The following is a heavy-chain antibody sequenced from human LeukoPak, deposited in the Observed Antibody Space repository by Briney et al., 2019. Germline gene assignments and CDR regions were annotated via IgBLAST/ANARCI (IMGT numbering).Heavy chain of an antibody. V-gene: IGHV1-2*02. Sequence: ASVKVSCKASGYTFTAYYMHWVRQASGQGLEWMGWINPNSGGTNYAQKFQGRVTMTRDTSISTAYMDLSRLRSDDTAVYYCARGMGVLVPAATWFDPWGQGTLVTVSS. D-gene: IGHD2-2*01. CDR1: GYTFTAYY. J-gene: IGHJ5*02. CDR3: ARGMGVLVPAATWFDP. CDR2: INPNSGGT.